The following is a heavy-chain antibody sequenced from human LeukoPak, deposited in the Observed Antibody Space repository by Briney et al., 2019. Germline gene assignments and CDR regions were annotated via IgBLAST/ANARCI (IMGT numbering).Heavy chain of an antibody. J-gene: IGHJ4*02. CDR2: ISSNGGST. V-gene: IGHV3-64*01. D-gene: IGHD2-2*02. Sequence: PGGSLRLSCAASGFTFSSYALHWVRQAPGKGLEYVSAISSNGGSTYYANSVKVRFTISRDNSKNTLYLQMGSLRAEDMAVYYCARGAWDCSSTSCYTGFGYWGQGTLVTVSS. CDR3: ARGAWDCSSTSCYTGFGY. CDR1: GFTFSSYA.